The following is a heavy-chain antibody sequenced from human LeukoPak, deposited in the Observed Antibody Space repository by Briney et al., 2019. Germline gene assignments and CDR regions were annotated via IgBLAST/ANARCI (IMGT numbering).Heavy chain of an antibody. CDR3: ARGGPDWDYYFDF. V-gene: IGHV4-39*07. D-gene: IGHD3/OR15-3a*01. CDR1: GGSISSSSYY. J-gene: IGHJ4*02. CDR2: IYYSGST. Sequence: PSETLSLTCTVSGGSISSSSYYWGWIRQPPGKGLEWIGSIYYSGSTYYNPFLKSRVTISVDTSKNQFSLRLTSVTAADTAVYYCARGGPDWDYYFDFWGQGTLVTVSS.